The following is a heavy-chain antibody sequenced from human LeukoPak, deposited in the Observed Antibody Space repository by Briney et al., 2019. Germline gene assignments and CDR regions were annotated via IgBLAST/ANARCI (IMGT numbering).Heavy chain of an antibody. D-gene: IGHD3-22*01. V-gene: IGHV4-61*02. CDR2: IYTSGST. CDR1: GNSISSGYYY. Sequence: PSETLSPTCTVAGNSISSGYYYWSWIRQPAGKGLEWIERIYTSGSTTSNPSLKTRLTITGDTFDNQFSLRLSAVTAALTAVYYCARASYSYDISGCVPFDYWGQGTLVTVSS. J-gene: IGHJ4*02. CDR3: ARASYSYDISGCVPFDY.